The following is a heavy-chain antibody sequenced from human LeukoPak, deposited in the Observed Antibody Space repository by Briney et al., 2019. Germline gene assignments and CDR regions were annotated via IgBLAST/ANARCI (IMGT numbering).Heavy chain of an antibody. CDR3: ARDSGDTYYFDY. CDR2: IYHSGST. Sequence: SETLSLTCTVSGYSISSGYYWGWIRQPPGKGLEWIGSIYHSGSTYYNPSLKSRVTISVDTSKNQFSLKLSFVTAADTAVYYCARDSGDTYYFDYWGQGTLVTVSS. J-gene: IGHJ4*02. V-gene: IGHV4-38-2*02. CDR1: GYSISSGYY. D-gene: IGHD2-21*02.